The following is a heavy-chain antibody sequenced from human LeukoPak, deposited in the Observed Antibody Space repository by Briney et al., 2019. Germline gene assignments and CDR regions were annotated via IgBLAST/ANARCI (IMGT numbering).Heavy chain of an antibody. CDR3: ARDPHYYDSSGSLDY. J-gene: IGHJ4*02. D-gene: IGHD3-22*01. Sequence: PGGSLRLSCAASGFTFNSYAMHWVRQAPGKGLEWVAIISYDGNNKYYADSVKGRFTTSRGNSKNTLYLQMSSLGPEDTAVYYCARDPHYYDSSGSLDYWGQGTLVTVSS. CDR1: GFTFNSYA. CDR2: ISYDGNNK. V-gene: IGHV3-30*15.